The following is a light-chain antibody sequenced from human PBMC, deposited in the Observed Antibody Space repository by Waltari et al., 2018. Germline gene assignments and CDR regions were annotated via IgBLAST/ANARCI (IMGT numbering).Light chain of an antibody. Sequence: QSALTQPASVSGSPGQSITISCTGTSSDVGGYNHVSWYQQHPGTAPKLMIFDVSYRPSGVSNRFSGTKSGNTASLTISGLQAEDEADYYCSSYTGSNTLVFGGGTKLTVL. V-gene: IGLV2-14*01. CDR1: SSDVGGYNH. J-gene: IGLJ3*02. CDR2: DVS. CDR3: SSYTGSNTLV.